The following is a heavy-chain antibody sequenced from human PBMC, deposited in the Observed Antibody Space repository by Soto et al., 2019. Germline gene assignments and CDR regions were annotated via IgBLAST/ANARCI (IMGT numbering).Heavy chain of an antibody. CDR1: GGAISPYH. J-gene: IGHJ4*02. Sequence: PSETLSLTCTVSGGAISPYHWSWIRQTPGKGLEWIGYISYTGSATYNPSLKSRVSFSVDTSKSQFSLRLSSVTAADTAVYFCAGYYCSSVTCYYFDYWGQGTLVTVSS. CDR3: AGYYCSSVTCYYFDY. V-gene: IGHV4-59*01. D-gene: IGHD2-2*01. CDR2: ISYTGSA.